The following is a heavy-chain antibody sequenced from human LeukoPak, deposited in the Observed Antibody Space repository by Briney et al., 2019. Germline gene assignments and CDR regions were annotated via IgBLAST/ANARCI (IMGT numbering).Heavy chain of an antibody. D-gene: IGHD2-8*02. V-gene: IGHV3-9*01. Sequence: PGGSLRLSCAASGFTFDDYAMHWVRQAPGKGLEWVSGISWNSGSIGCADSVKGRFTISRDNAKNSLYLQMNSLRAEDTALYYCAKDLLVAENAFDIWGQGTMVTVSS. J-gene: IGHJ3*02. CDR2: ISWNSGSI. CDR3: AKDLLVAENAFDI. CDR1: GFTFDDYA.